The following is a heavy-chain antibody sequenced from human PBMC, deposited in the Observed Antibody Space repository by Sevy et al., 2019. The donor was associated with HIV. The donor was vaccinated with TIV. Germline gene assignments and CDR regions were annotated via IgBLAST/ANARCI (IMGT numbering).Heavy chain of an antibody. CDR3: ATLGRTTAAGALNY. CDR2: VSFSGEST. J-gene: IGHJ4*02. CDR1: GFTFSTFA. Sequence: GGCLRLSCAASGFTFSTFAMSWVRQAPGKGLEWLSTVSFSGESTYYADSVKGRFTISRDNSKNTLSLQMNSLRVDDTAVYYCATLGRTTAAGALNYWGQGTLVTVSS. D-gene: IGHD6-13*01. V-gene: IGHV3-23*01.